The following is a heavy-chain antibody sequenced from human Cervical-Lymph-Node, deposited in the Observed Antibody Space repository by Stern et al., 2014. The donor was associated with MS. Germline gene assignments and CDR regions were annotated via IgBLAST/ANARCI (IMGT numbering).Heavy chain of an antibody. J-gene: IGHJ4*02. V-gene: IGHV3-48*02. CDR3: ARGLYTRCCMAN. CDR2: ISGGCINI. Sequence: EVQLEESGGGLVQPGGSLRISCAASGFSFSDYSMNWVRQAPGQGLEWLYYISGGCINIFYADSVKGRFTISRDNAKNSLFLQMNSLRDDDSALYFCARGLYTRCCMANWGQGALVTVSS. D-gene: IGHD2-2*01. CDR1: GFSFSDYS.